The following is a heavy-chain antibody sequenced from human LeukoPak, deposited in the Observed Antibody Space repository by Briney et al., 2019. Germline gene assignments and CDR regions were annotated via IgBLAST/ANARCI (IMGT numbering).Heavy chain of an antibody. CDR2: TYSGGTT. D-gene: IGHD3-16*01. CDR1: GFSVSSNY. V-gene: IGHV3-66*01. CDR3: AREAYHYYGMDV. J-gene: IGHJ6*02. Sequence: PGGSLRLSCAASGFSVSSNYMSWVRQAPGKGLEWVSVTYSGGTTYYADSVKGRFTSSRDNSKSTLYLQMNSLRAEDTAVYYCAREAYHYYGMDVWGQGTTVTVSS.